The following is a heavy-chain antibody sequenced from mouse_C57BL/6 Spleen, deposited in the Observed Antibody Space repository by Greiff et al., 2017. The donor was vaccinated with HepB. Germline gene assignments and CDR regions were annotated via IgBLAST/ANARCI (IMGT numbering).Heavy chain of an antibody. V-gene: IGHV1-69*01. CDR2: IDPSDSYT. Sequence: QVQLQQPGAELVMPGASVKLSCKASGYTFTSYWMHWVKQRPGQGLEWIGEIDPSDSYTNYNQKFKGKSTLTVDKSSSTAYMQLSSLTSEDSAVYYCARSYKYGNPSYWGQGTLVTVSA. D-gene: IGHD2-1*01. CDR1: GYTFTSYW. CDR3: ARSYKYGNPSY. J-gene: IGHJ3*01.